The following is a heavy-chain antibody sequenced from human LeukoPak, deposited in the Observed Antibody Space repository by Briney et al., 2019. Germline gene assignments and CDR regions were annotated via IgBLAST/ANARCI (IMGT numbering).Heavy chain of an antibody. Sequence: ASVKVSCKASGNTFTSYYIHWVRRAPGQGLEWMGIINPSGGSTSYAQKFQGRVTMTRDTSTSTVYMELSSLRSEDTAVYHCASLSANTPKDYWGQGTLVTVSS. CDR1: GNTFTSYY. CDR3: ASLSANTPKDY. V-gene: IGHV1-46*01. CDR2: INPSGGST. J-gene: IGHJ4*02. D-gene: IGHD5/OR15-5a*01.